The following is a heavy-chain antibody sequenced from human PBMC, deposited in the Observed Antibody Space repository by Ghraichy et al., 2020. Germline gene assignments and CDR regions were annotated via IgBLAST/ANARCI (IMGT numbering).Heavy chain of an antibody. CDR3: ARGIVVVVAATRKPNWFDP. CDR2: INHSEST. CDR1: GGSFSGYY. Sequence: SETLSLTCAVYGGSFSGYYWSWIRQPPGKGLEWIGEINHSESTNYNPSLKSRVTISVDTSKNQFSLKLSSVTAADTAVYYCARGIVVVVAATRKPNWFDPWGQGTLVTVSS. D-gene: IGHD2-15*01. V-gene: IGHV4-34*01. J-gene: IGHJ5*02.